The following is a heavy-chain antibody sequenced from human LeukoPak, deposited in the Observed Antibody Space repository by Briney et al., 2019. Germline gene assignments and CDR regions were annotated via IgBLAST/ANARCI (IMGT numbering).Heavy chain of an antibody. J-gene: IGHJ4*02. V-gene: IGHV3-33*06. CDR3: AKGELGYCSSSSCPGVDY. CDR1: GFTFSSYA. Sequence: GGSLRLSCAASGFTFSSYAMHWVRQAPGKGLEWVARIWYDGSKKYYADSVKGRFIISRDNSKNTLYLQMNSLRAEDTAVYYCAKGELGYCSSSSCPGVDYWGQGTLVTVSS. CDR2: IWYDGSKK. D-gene: IGHD2-2*01.